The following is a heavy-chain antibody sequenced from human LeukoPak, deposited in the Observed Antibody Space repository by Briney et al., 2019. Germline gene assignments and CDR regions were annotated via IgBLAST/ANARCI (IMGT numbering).Heavy chain of an antibody. Sequence: SETLSLTCTVSGGSVNSGSNYWSWIRQPPGKGLEWIGYIYYSGSTNYNPSLKSRVTILLDTSKNQFSLKLNSVTAADTALYYCARLYCSRTSCYLPDYWGQGTLVTVSS. D-gene: IGHD2-2*01. CDR1: GGSVNSGSNY. CDR3: ARLYCSRTSCYLPDY. V-gene: IGHV4-61*01. J-gene: IGHJ4*02. CDR2: IYYSGST.